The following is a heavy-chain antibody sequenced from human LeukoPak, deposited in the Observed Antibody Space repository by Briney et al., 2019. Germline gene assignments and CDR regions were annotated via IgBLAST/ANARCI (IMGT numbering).Heavy chain of an antibody. CDR3: AILARGGSGDY. CDR1: GFTFSSYA. V-gene: IGHV3-30-3*01. J-gene: IGHJ4*02. D-gene: IGHD2-15*01. CDR2: ISYDGSNK. Sequence: PGGSLRLSCAASGFTFSSYAMHWVRQAPGKGLEWVAVISYDGSNKYYADSVKGRFTISRDNSKNTLYLQMNSLRAEDTAVYYCAILARGGSGDYWGQGTLVTVSS.